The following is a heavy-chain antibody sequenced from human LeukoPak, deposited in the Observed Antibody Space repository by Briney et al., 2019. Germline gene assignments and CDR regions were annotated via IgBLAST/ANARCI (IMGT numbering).Heavy chain of an antibody. Sequence: GGSLRLSCAASGFIFNNYAMHWVRQAPGKGLEWLIFISYDGSNKYYADSVKGRFTISRDNSKNTLYLQMNSLRAEDTAVYYCARDTYGSDYWGQGTLVTVSS. CDR3: ARDTYGSDY. J-gene: IGHJ4*02. V-gene: IGHV3-30*04. CDR1: GFIFNNYA. D-gene: IGHD3-10*01. CDR2: ISYDGSNK.